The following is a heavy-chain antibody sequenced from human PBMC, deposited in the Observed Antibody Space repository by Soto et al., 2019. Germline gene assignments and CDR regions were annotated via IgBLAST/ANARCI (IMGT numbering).Heavy chain of an antibody. Sequence: QVQLVESGGGVVQPGRSLRLSCAASGLPFSSYGMHWFRRARGKGLECVAIIPHDGSYKYHVDSVKGRFTISRDNSKNTLYLQMDSLRPEDTAVYYCGALNYGGDDCWGQGTLVTVSS. CDR1: GLPFSSYG. J-gene: IGHJ4*02. V-gene: IGHV3-30*03. CDR2: IPHDGSYK. CDR3: GALNYGGDDC. D-gene: IGHD4-17*01.